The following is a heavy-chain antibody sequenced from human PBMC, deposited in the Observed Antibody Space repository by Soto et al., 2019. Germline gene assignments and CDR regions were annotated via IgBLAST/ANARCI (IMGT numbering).Heavy chain of an antibody. J-gene: IGHJ3*02. CDR1: GFTFSSYV. D-gene: IGHD2-15*01. Sequence: EVQLLESGGGLVQPGGSLRLSCAASGFTFSSYVMSWVRQAPGKGLEWVSAISGSGGSTYYEDSVKGRLTISRNNSKTTLYLQMDGVRGEDTAVYYCAAERGGYCSGGSCYSRVAAFDIWGQGTMVTVSS. CDR3: AAERGGYCSGGSCYSRVAAFDI. V-gene: IGHV3-23*01. CDR2: ISGSGGST.